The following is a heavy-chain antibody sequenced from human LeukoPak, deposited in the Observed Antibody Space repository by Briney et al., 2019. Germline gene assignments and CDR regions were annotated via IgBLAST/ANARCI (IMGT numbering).Heavy chain of an antibody. V-gene: IGHV3-53*01. CDR1: GFTVSSNY. CDR2: IYSGGST. Sequence: AGGSLRLSCAASGFTVSSNYMSWVRQAPGKGLEWVSVIYSGGSTYYADSVKGRFTISRDNSKNTLYLQMNSLRAEDTAVYYCAKDPAGHSSGYYGYWGQGTLVTVSS. CDR3: AKDPAGHSSGYYGY. D-gene: IGHD3-22*01. J-gene: IGHJ4*02.